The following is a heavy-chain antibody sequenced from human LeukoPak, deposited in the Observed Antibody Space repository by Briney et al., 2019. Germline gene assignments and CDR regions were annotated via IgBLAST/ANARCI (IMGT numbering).Heavy chain of an antibody. J-gene: IGHJ3*02. V-gene: IGHV1-2*02. CDR2: INPNSGGT. CDR1: GYTFTGYY. D-gene: IGHD3-10*01. CDR3: AREGEGITMVRGVGSRDAFDI. Sequence: ASVKVSCKASGYTFTGYYMHWVRQAPGQGLEWMGWINPNSGGTNYAQKFQGRVTMTRDTSISTAYMELSRLRSDDTAVYYCAREGEGITMVRGVGSRDAFDIWGQGTMVTVSS.